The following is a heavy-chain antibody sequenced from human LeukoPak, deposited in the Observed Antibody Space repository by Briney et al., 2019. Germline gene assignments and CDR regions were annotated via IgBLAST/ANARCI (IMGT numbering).Heavy chain of an antibody. CDR2: IYSGGST. J-gene: IGHJ6*02. Sequence: GGSLRLSCAASGFTVSSNYMSWVRQAPGKGLEWVSVIYSGGSTYYADSVKGRFTISRDNSKNTLYLQMNSLRAEDTAVYHCARDPEGGSYYYGMDVWGQGTTVTVSS. CDR3: ARDPEGGSYYYGMDV. V-gene: IGHV3-53*01. D-gene: IGHD1-26*01. CDR1: GFTVSSNY.